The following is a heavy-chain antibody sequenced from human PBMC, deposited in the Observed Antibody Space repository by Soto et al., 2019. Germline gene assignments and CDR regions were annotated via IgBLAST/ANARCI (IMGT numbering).Heavy chain of an antibody. CDR3: ARRLWDGSGSYFDY. D-gene: IGHD3-10*01. J-gene: IGHJ4*02. V-gene: IGHV3-48*04. Sequence: PGGSLRLSCAASGFTFSSYSMNWFRQAPGKGLEWVSYISSSSSTIYYADSVKGRFTISRDNAKNSLYLQMNSLRAEDTAVYYCARRLWDGSGSYFDYWGQGALVTVSS. CDR2: ISSSSSTI. CDR1: GFTFSSYS.